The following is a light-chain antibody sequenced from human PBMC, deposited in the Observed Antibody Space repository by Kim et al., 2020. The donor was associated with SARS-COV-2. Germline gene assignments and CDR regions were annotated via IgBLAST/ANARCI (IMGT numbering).Light chain of an antibody. CDR1: ALPKQY. Sequence: PGQTARLTCSGAALPKQYAYWFQQKPGQAPVVVIYEATERPTGIPERFSGSTSGTTVTLTISGVQAEDEADYYCQSADSSDTFWVFGGGTKLTVL. J-gene: IGLJ3*02. V-gene: IGLV3-25*03. CDR2: EAT. CDR3: QSADSSDTFWV.